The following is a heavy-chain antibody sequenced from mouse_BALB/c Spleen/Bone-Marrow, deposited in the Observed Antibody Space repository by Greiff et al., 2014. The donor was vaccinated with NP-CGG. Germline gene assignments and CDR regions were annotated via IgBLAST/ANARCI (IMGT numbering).Heavy chain of an antibody. V-gene: IGHV5-9-3*01. D-gene: IGHD1-1*01. CDR3: ARSLYDYDAMDY. CDR2: ISSGGSYT. J-gene: IGHJ4*01. Sequence: EVQLQQSGGGLVKPGGSLKLSCAASGFTFSSYAMSWVRQTPEKRLEWVATISSGGSYTYYADSGKGRLTISRDNAKNTLYLQMSSLRSEDTAMYYCARSLYDYDAMDYWGQGTSVTVSS. CDR1: GFTFSSYA.